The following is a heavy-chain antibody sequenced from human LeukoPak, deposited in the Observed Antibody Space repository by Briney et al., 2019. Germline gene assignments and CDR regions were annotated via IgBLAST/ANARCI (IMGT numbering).Heavy chain of an antibody. CDR3: ARDRGIVGTTGYYYMDV. D-gene: IGHD1-26*01. CDR1: GFTFSSYG. CDR2: IRYDGSNK. J-gene: IGHJ6*03. Sequence: GGSLRLSCAASGFTFSSYGMHWVRQAPGKGLEWVAFIRYDGSNKYYADSVKGRFTISRDNSKNTLYLQMNSLRAEDTAVYYCARDRGIVGTTGYYYMDVWGKGTTVTVSS. V-gene: IGHV3-30*02.